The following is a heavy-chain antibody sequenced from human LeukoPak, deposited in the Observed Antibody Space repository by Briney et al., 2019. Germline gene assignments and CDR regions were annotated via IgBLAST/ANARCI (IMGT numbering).Heavy chain of an antibody. CDR3: AKDWGSSGWYNWFDP. Sequence: PGGSLRLSCAVSGFTIANHGMHWVRQAPGKGLEWVAMISHDGAAVCYGDSVKGRLTISRDNSNNTLYLQMNSLRVEDTAVYYCAKDWGSSGWYNWFDPWGQGTLVTVSS. CDR1: GFTIANHG. J-gene: IGHJ5*02. V-gene: IGHV3-30*18. CDR2: ISHDGAAV. D-gene: IGHD6-19*01.